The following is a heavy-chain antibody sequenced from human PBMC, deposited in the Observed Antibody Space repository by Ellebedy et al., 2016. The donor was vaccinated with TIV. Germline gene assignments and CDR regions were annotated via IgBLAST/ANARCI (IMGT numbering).Heavy chain of an antibody. CDR2: INQDGSRL. V-gene: IGHV3-7*03. D-gene: IGHD3-22*01. CDR1: GFTFNSYW. CDR3: VRDGAYGDYSPGYYGMDV. Sequence: GGSLGLSCAASGFTFNSYWMSWVRQAPGKGLEWAANINQDGSRLYYVDSVKGRFTISRDNAKHSVYLRMNTLRVEDTAVYHCVRDGAYGDYSPGYYGMDVWGQGTTVTVSS. J-gene: IGHJ6*02.